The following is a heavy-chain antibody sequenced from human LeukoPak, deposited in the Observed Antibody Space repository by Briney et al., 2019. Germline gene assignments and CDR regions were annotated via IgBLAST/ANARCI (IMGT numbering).Heavy chain of an antibody. D-gene: IGHD4-11*01. CDR3: ARALLHYAFDI. CDR1: GFAFSSYG. CDR2: IWYDGSNK. V-gene: IGHV3-33*08. J-gene: IGHJ3*02. Sequence: GGSLRLSCAASGFAFSSYGMHWVRQAPGKGLEWVAVIWYDGSNKYYADSVKDRFTISRDNSKNTLYLQMSSLRAEDTAVYYCARALLHYAFDIWGQGTMVTVSS.